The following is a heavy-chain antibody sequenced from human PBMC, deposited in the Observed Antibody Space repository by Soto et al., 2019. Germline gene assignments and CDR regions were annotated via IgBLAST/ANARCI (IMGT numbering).Heavy chain of an antibody. V-gene: IGHV3-66*01. CDR3: ARDRNYYDGRPLNWYFEL. D-gene: IGHD3-22*01. Sequence: EVQLVESGGGLVQPGGSLRLSCAASGFTVSSNSMSWVRQAPGKGLEWVSVIYSGGSTYYADSVKGRFTISRGNSKNSLYLQMNSLRAEDTGMYYCARDRNYYDGRPLNWYFELWGRGTLVTLPS. CDR1: GFTVSSNS. CDR2: IYSGGST. J-gene: IGHJ2*01.